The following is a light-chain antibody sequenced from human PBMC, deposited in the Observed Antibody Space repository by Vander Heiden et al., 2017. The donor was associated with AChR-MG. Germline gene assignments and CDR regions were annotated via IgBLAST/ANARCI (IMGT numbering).Light chain of an antibody. V-gene: IGLV6-57*03. CDR2: EDN. CDR1: SGSSASNY. CDR3: QSYDSSNPDVV. J-gene: IGLJ2*01. Sequence: NFMLTQPHPVSESPGKTVTISCTRSSGSSASNYVQWYQQRPGSAPTTVIYEDNQRPSGVPDRFSGSIDSSSNSASLTISGLKTEDEADYYCQSYDSSNPDVVFGGGTKLTVL.